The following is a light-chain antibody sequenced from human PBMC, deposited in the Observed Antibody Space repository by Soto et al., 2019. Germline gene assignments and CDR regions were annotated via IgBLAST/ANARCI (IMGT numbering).Light chain of an antibody. CDR2: RSN. CDR1: SSNIGSNY. Sequence: QSVLSQPPSASGTPGQRVTVSCSGSSSNIGSNYVYWYQQLPSTAPKLLIYRSNQRPSGVPDRFTGSKSGTSASLVISGLRSEDEADYFCAAWDDSLSGVLVGGGTKLTVL. V-gene: IGLV1-47*01. CDR3: AAWDDSLSGVL. J-gene: IGLJ2*01.